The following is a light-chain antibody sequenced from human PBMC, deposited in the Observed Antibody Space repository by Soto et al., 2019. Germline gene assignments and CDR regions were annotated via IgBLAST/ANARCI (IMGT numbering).Light chain of an antibody. Sequence: EIVLTQSPATLSLSPGERATLSCRASQSVSSYLAWYQQKPGQAPRLLIYDASNRATGIPARFSGSGSGTDFPLTISSLEPEDVAVYYCQQRSHWPPVTFGQGTRLEIK. CDR2: DAS. CDR1: QSVSSY. V-gene: IGKV3-11*01. CDR3: QQRSHWPPVT. J-gene: IGKJ5*01.